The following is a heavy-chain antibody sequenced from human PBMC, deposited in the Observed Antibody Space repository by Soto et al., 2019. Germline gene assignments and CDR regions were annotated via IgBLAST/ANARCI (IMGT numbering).Heavy chain of an antibody. Sequence: TVGSLRLSCTASGFTFTYYAFSWVRQAPGKGLEWVSAISANGQGIYYADSVRGRFTISRDNSKNTVFLHTDSLRAEDTAVYYCAKDRDYPRDQFHYWGQGTLVTVSS. CDR1: GFTFTYYA. CDR3: AKDRDYPRDQFHY. D-gene: IGHD2-2*01. V-gene: IGHV3-23*01. CDR2: ISANGQGI. J-gene: IGHJ4*02.